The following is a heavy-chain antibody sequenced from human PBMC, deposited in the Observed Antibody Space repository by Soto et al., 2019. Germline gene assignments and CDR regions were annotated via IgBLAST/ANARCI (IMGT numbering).Heavy chain of an antibody. Sequence: QVQLQESGPGLVKPSQTLSLTCTVSGGSISSGDYYWSWIRQPPGKGLEWIGYIYYSGSTYYNPSLKSRVSISVDTSKNQFSLKLSSVTAADTAVYYCARGGGAYCGGDCYSGTFDPWGQGTLVTVSS. J-gene: IGHJ5*02. CDR3: ARGGGAYCGGDCYSGTFDP. CDR1: GGSISSGDYY. D-gene: IGHD2-21*02. V-gene: IGHV4-30-4*01. CDR2: IYYSGST.